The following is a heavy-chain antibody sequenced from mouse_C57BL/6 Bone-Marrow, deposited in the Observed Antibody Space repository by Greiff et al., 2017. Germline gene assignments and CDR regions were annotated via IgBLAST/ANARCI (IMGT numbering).Heavy chain of an antibody. V-gene: IGHV1-9*01. CDR2: ILPGSGST. Sequence: VQLQQSGAELMKPGASVKLSCKATGYTFTGYWIEWVKQRPGHGLEWIGEILPGSGSTNYNEKFKGKATFTADTSSNTAYMQLSSLTTEDSAIYCCAREERWDYVWRYYFAYWGQGTTLTVSS. D-gene: IGHD2-4*01. CDR1: GYTFTGYW. J-gene: IGHJ2*01. CDR3: AREERWDYVWRYYFAY.